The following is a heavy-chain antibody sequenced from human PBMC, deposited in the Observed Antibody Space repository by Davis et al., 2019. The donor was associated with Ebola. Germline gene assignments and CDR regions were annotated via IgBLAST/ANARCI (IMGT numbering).Heavy chain of an antibody. J-gene: IGHJ5*01. CDR3: ARAGFGSTWFDC. CDR1: GFTFRSYD. D-gene: IGHD6-13*01. Sequence: GESLKISCAASGFTFRSYDMHWVRQATGKGLEWVSAIGAAGDTYYPVSVKGRFTIYRENAKNSLYLQMNSLRAEDTALYYCARAGFGSTWFDCWGQGILVTVSS. CDR2: IGAAGDT. V-gene: IGHV3-13*01.